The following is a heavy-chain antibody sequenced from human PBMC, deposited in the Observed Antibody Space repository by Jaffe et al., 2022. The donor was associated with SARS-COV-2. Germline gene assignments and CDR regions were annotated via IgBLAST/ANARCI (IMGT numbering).Heavy chain of an antibody. CDR1: GGTFSSYA. CDR3: ARDLGFCSGGSCYSGWFDP. CDR2: IIPIFGTA. D-gene: IGHD2-15*01. V-gene: IGHV1-69*01. J-gene: IGHJ5*02. Sequence: QVQLVQSGAEVKKPGSSVKVSCKASGGTFSSYAISWVRQAPGQGLEWMGGIIPIFGTANYAQKFQGRVTITADESTSTAYMELSSLRSEDTAVYYCARDLGFCSGGSCYSGWFDPWGQGTLVTVSS.